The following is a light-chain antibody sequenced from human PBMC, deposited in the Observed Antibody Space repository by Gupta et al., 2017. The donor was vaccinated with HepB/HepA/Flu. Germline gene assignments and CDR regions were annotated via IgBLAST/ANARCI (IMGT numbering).Light chain of an antibody. Sequence: QPVLTQPPSASGTPGQRVTISCSGSSSNIGNDNAYWYQQLPGTAPKLLIYNDNQRPSGVPDRFSGSKSGTTASLAIRGLRSEDEADYYCVGWDDSLSGYVFGAGTKVTVL. J-gene: IGLJ1*01. V-gene: IGLV1-47*02. CDR3: VGWDDSLSGYV. CDR2: NDN. CDR1: SSNIGNDN.